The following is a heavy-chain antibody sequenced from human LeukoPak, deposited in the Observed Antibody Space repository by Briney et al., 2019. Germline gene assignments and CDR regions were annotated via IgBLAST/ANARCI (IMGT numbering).Heavy chain of an antibody. CDR3: ARGELMVFANQFDY. Sequence: PSETLSLTCTVSGGSISSYYWSWIRQPAGKGLEWIGRIYTSGSTNYNPSPKSRVTMSVDTSKNQFSLKLSSVTAADTAVYYCARGELMVFANQFDYWGQGTLVTVSS. V-gene: IGHV4-4*07. D-gene: IGHD2-8*01. CDR1: GGSISSYY. J-gene: IGHJ4*02. CDR2: IYTSGST.